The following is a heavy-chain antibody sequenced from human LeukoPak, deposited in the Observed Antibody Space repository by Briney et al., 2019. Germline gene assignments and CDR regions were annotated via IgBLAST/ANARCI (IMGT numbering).Heavy chain of an antibody. V-gene: IGHV4-4*09. CDR2: IYTSGST. CDR1: GGSICSYY. J-gene: IGHJ3*02. CDR3: ARHSTPYVAFDI. D-gene: IGHD3-16*01. Sequence: SETLSLTCSVSGGSICSYYWSWIRQPPGKGLEWIGYIYTSGSTNYNPSLKSRVTISVDTSKNQFSLKLSSVTAADTAVYYCARHSTPYVAFDIWGQGTMVTVSS.